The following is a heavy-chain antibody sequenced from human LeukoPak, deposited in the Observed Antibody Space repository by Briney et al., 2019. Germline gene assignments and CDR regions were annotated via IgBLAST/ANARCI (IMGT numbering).Heavy chain of an antibody. J-gene: IGHJ4*02. V-gene: IGHV1-2*02. CDR3: ARDLGSGWYFDY. D-gene: IGHD6-19*01. Sequence: ASVKVSCEASGYTFTGYCMHWVRQAPGQGLEWMGWINPNSGGTNYAQKFQGRVTMTRDTSISTAYMELSRLRSDDTAVYYCARDLGSGWYFDYWGQGTLVTVSS. CDR2: INPNSGGT. CDR1: GYTFTGYC.